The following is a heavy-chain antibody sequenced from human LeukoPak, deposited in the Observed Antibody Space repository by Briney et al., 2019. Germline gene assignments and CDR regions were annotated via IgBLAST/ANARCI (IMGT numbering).Heavy chain of an antibody. V-gene: IGHV3-48*04. CDR2: ISSSSSTI. J-gene: IGHJ6*03. CDR1: GFTFSSYS. Sequence: GGSLRLSCAASGFTFSSYSMNWVREAPGKGLEWVSYISSSSSTIYYADSVKGRFTISRDNAKNSLYLQMNSLRAEDTAVYYCAREGYIVERVYYYYYMDVWGKGTTVTVSS. D-gene: IGHD5-12*01. CDR3: AREGYIVERVYYYYYMDV.